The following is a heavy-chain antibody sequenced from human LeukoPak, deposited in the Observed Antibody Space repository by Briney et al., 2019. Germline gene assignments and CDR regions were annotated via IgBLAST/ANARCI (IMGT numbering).Heavy chain of an antibody. V-gene: IGHV3-48*03. CDR1: GFTFSRYA. D-gene: IGHD3-22*01. CDR2: ISSSGSTI. Sequence: GGSLRLSCAASGFTFSRYAMNWVRQAPEKGLEWVSYISSSGSTIYYADSVKGRFTISRDNAKNSLYLQMNSLRAEDTAVYYCAATYYYDSSGYSYWYFDLWGRGTLVTVSS. J-gene: IGHJ2*01. CDR3: AATYYYDSSGYSYWYFDL.